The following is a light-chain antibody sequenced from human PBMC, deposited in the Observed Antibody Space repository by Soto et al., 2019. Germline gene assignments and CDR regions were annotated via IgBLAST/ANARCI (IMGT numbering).Light chain of an antibody. V-gene: IGLV2-14*01. CDR1: STDIGLHNY. J-gene: IGLJ3*02. CDR2: EVS. Sequence: QSVLTQPPSASGSPGQSVTISCTGTSTDIGLHNYVSWYQQHPGKAPKVMIYEVSNRPSGVSNRFSGSKSGNTASLTISGLQAEDEADYHCSSYTTSSSWVFGGGTKVTVL. CDR3: SSYTTSSSWV.